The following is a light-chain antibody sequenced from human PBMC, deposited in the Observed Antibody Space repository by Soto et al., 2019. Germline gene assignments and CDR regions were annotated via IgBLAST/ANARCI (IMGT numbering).Light chain of an antibody. V-gene: IGKV1-5*01. CDR3: QQYNSSPLT. CDR1: QSISSA. Sequence: IQMTQSPATLSASLGDRVTITCRASQSISSALAWYQQKPGKAPKLLIYDASSLESGVPSRFRGSGSGTEFTLTISSLQPDDFAPYYCQQYNSSPLTFGGGTKVDI. J-gene: IGKJ4*01. CDR2: DAS.